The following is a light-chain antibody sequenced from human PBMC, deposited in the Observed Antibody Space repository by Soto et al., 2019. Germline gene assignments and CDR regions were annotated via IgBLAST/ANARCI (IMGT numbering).Light chain of an antibody. CDR2: EVS. Sequence: QLVLTQPPSASGTPGQRVTISCSGSSSNIGSTSVNWYQHLPGTAPKLIIYEVSDRPSGVSNRFSGSKSDNTASLTISGLQAEDEAHYHCSSYTSSSFHVLFGGGTKLTVL. CDR3: SSYTSSSFHVL. V-gene: IGLV1-44*01. J-gene: IGLJ2*01. CDR1: SSNIGSTS.